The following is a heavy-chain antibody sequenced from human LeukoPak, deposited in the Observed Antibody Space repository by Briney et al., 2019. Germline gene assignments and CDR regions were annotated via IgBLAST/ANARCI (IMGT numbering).Heavy chain of an antibody. Sequence: SETLSLTCSVSGGSIRSYYWSCIRQPPGKGLEWIGYIYYSGTTSYNPSLKSRVTISADMSKNDFPLRLSSVTAADTAVYYCARGGYSSDFYYFDYWGQGILVTVSS. D-gene: IGHD2-15*01. J-gene: IGHJ4*02. CDR3: ARGGYSSDFYYFDY. CDR1: GGSIRSYY. CDR2: IYYSGTT. V-gene: IGHV4-59*08.